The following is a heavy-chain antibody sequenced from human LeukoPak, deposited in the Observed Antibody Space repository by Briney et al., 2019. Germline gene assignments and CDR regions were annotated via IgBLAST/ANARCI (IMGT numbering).Heavy chain of an antibody. CDR1: GGSISSSSYY. CDR3: ARVYGYYYDSSGPKPVDAFDI. D-gene: IGHD3-22*01. Sequence: SETLSLTCTVSGGSISSSSYYWGWIRQPPGKGLEWIGSIYYSGSTYYNPSLKSRVTISVDTSKNQFSLKLSSVTAADTAVYYCARVYGYYYDSSGPKPVDAFDIWGQGTMVTVSS. CDR2: IYYSGST. J-gene: IGHJ3*02. V-gene: IGHV4-39*07.